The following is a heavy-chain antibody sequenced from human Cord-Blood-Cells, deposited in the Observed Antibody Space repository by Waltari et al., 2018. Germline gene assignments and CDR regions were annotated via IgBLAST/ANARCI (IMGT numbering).Heavy chain of an antibody. Sequence: QITLKESGPTLVKPTQTLTLTCTFSGFSLSTSGVGVGWIRQPPGKALAWLALIYWNDDKRYSPSLKSRLTITKDTSKNQVVLTMTNMDPVDTATYYCAHSFYDFWSGYYAFDIWGQGTMVTVSS. CDR2: IYWNDDK. V-gene: IGHV2-5*01. CDR1: GFSLSTSGVG. CDR3: AHSFYDFWSGYYAFDI. D-gene: IGHD3-3*01. J-gene: IGHJ3*02.